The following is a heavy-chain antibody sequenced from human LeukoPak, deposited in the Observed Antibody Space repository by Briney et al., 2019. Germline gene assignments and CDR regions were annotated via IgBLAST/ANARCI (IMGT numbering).Heavy chain of an antibody. D-gene: IGHD7-27*01. V-gene: IGHV3-74*01. CDR1: GFTFSSNW. CDR3: ARPLGPSVDFDY. J-gene: IGHJ4*02. Sequence: GGSLRLPCAASGFTFSSNWMHWVRQAPGKGLVWVSRISGDGSRTDYADSVKGRFTISRDNRKNTLYLQMNSLRAEDTAVYYCARPLGPSVDFDYWGQGTLVTVSS. CDR2: ISGDGSRT.